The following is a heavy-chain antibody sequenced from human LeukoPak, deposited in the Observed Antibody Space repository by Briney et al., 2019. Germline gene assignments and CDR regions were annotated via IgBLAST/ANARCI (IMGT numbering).Heavy chain of an antibody. V-gene: IGHV4-39*01. CDR3: AGGPYYYGTTSNYYYVDV. CDR1: GVSISSSNSY. J-gene: IGHJ6*03. Sequence: SETLSLTCTVSGVSISSSNSYWGWIRQPPGKGLEWIGSIYYSGNTYYHAALTSQVSIARDTSKNQFSLKLSSVTAADTAVYYCAGGPYYYGTTSNYYYVDVWRKGTTVTVSS. CDR2: IYYSGNT. D-gene: IGHD3-10*01.